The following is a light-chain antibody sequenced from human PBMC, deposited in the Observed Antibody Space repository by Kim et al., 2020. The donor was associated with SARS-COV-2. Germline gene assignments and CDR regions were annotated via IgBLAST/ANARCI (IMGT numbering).Light chain of an antibody. CDR1: QSITLY. CDR2: AAS. V-gene: IGKV1-39*01. CDR3: QQIHSSPPT. Sequence: ASVGDRVTINCRASQSITLYLNWYHQRPGNAPKLLIYAASSLQSRVPSRFSGTGSGTDFTLTINSLQPEHCATYYCQQIHSSPPTFGQGTKVDI. J-gene: IGKJ1*01.